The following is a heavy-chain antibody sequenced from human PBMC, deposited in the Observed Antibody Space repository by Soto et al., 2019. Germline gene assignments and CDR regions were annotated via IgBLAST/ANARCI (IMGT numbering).Heavy chain of an antibody. CDR1: GFTFSSYW. CDR3: ARARRTESHYDSSGYTAEYFQY. J-gene: IGHJ1*01. CDR2: INSDGSST. V-gene: IGHV3-74*01. D-gene: IGHD3-22*01. Sequence: PGGSLRLSCAASGFTFSSYWMHWVRQAPGKGLVWVSRINSDGSSTSYADSVKGRFTISRDNAKNTLYLQMNSLRAEDTAVYYCARARRTESHYDSSGYTAEYFQYWGQGTLVTVSS.